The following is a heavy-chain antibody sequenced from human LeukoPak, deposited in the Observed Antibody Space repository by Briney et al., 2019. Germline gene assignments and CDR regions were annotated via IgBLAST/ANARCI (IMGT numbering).Heavy chain of an antibody. CDR1: GFIFSGHT. D-gene: IGHD2-2*01. CDR2: ISGRSSYI. V-gene: IGHV3-21*01. J-gene: IGHJ4*02. Sequence: GGSLRLSCAASGFIFSGHTMNWVRQAPGKGLEWVSSISGRSSYIHYADSVKGRFTISRDNANTAVYLQMNSLRAEDTAVYYCAREGRVVQAAMIDYWGQGTLVTVSS. CDR3: AREGRVVQAAMIDY.